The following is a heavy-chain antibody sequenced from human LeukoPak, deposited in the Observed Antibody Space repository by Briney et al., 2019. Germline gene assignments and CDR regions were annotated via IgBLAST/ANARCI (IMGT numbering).Heavy chain of an antibody. Sequence: GASVKVSCKASGYTFTSYGISWVRQAPGQGLEWVGWISAYNGNTNYAQKLQGRVTMTTDTSTSTAYMELRSLRSDDTAVYYCARDFITMVRGVSFYYGMDVWGQGTTVTVSS. CDR2: ISAYNGNT. CDR3: ARDFITMVRGVSFYYGMDV. CDR1: GYTFTSYG. J-gene: IGHJ6*02. V-gene: IGHV1-18*01. D-gene: IGHD3-10*01.